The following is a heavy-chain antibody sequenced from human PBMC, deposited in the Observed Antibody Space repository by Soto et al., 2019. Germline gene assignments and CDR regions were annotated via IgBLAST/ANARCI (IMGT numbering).Heavy chain of an antibody. J-gene: IGHJ4*02. CDR2: INADNGNT. D-gene: IGHD3-10*01. Sequence: QVQLVQSGTEVRKIGASVRVSCNASGYTVTAFAMHWVRQAHGQRPEWMGWINADNGNTRYSKKFQGRVTFTRDTSANTAYLELSSLESDDTAVYYCARDGSGYYGSGSYPDWGQGTLVTVSS. CDR3: ARDGSGYYGSGSYPD. CDR1: GYTVTAFA. V-gene: IGHV1-3*01.